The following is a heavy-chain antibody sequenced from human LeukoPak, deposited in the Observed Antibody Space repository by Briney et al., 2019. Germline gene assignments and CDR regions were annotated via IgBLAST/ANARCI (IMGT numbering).Heavy chain of an antibody. CDR1: GFTFNTYG. Sequence: PGGSLRLSCAASGFTFNTYGMYWVRQAPGKGLEWVAVISYDGTNKYYADSVKGRFTISRDNSKNTLYLQMNSLRAEDTAVYYCARDGIWDYDSSPYGMDVWGQGTTVTVSS. CDR2: ISYDGTNK. V-gene: IGHV3-30*03. J-gene: IGHJ6*02. CDR3: ARDGIWDYDSSPYGMDV. D-gene: IGHD3-22*01.